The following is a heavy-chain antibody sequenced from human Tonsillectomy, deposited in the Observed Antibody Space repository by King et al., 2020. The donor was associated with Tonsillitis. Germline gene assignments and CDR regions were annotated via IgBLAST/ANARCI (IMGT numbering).Heavy chain of an antibody. J-gene: IGHJ2*01. CDR3: TRSSVAAPTYWYLDL. D-gene: IGHD6-6*01. CDR2: FRNKANRDTT. V-gene: IGHV3-72*01. CDR1: GFTSSDHY. Sequence: VQLVESGGGLVQPGGSLRLSCAASGFTSSDHYMDWVRQAPGKGLEWIGCFRNKANRDTTEYAASVKGRFTISRDDSENSLYLQMNSLKIEDTAVYYCTRSSVAAPTYWYLDLWGRGTLVTVSS.